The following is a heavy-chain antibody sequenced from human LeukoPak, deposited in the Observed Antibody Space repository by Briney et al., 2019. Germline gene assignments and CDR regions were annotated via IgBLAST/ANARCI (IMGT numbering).Heavy chain of an antibody. CDR1: GGSFSGYY. CDR2: INHSGSI. D-gene: IGHD1-14*01. Sequence: SETLSLTCAVYGGSFSGYYWSWIRQPPGKGLEWIGEINHSGSINYNPSLKSRVTISVDTSKNQFSLKLSSVTAADTAVYYCARAGLGVTYVFDPWGQGTLVTVSS. V-gene: IGHV4-34*01. J-gene: IGHJ5*02. CDR3: ARAGLGVTYVFDP.